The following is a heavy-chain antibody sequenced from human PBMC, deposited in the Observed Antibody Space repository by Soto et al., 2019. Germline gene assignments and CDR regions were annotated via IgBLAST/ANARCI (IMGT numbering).Heavy chain of an antibody. V-gene: IGHV1-8*01. CDR1: GYTFTSYD. D-gene: IGHD6-13*01. J-gene: IGHJ5*02. CDR3: ARERSAAGTGWFDP. Sequence: QVQLVQSGAEVKKPGASVKVSCKASGYTFTSYDINWVRQATGQGLEWVGWMNPNSGNTGYAQKFQGRVTMTSNTPISTAYMELSSLRSEDTAVYYCARERSAAGTGWFDPWGKGTLVTVSS. CDR2: MNPNSGNT.